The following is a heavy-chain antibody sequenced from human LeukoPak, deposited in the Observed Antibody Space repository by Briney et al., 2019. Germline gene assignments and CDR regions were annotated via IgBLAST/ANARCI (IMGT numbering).Heavy chain of an antibody. CDR1: GFTFSGSA. CDR2: IRSKANSYAT. J-gene: IGHJ4*02. Sequence: PGGSLRLSCAASGFTFSGSAMHWVRQASGKGLEWVGRIRSKANSYATAYAASVKGRFTISRDDSKNTAYLQMNSLETEDTAVYYCTRHAGSLEWERRDFDYWGQGTLVTVSS. CDR3: TRHAGSLEWERRDFDY. V-gene: IGHV3-73*01. D-gene: IGHD1-26*01.